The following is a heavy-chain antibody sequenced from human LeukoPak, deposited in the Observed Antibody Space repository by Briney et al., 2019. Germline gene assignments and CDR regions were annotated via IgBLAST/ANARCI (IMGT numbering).Heavy chain of an antibody. D-gene: IGHD6-19*01. Sequence: ASVKVSCKASGYTFTGYYMHWVRQAPGQGLEWMGWINPNSGGTSYAQKFQGRVTMTRDTSISAAYMELSRLRSDDTAVYYCARDPGYSSGWSNLPLDYWGQGTLVTVSS. V-gene: IGHV1-2*02. CDR3: ARDPGYSSGWSNLPLDY. CDR1: GYTFTGYY. J-gene: IGHJ4*02. CDR2: INPNSGGT.